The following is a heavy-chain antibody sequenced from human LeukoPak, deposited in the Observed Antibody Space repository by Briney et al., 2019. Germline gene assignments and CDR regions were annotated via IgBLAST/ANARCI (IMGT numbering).Heavy chain of an antibody. Sequence: GGSLRLSCAASGFTFSSYEMNWVRQAPGKGLEWVSYISSSGSTIYYADSVEGRFTISRDNAKNSLYLQMNSLRAEDTAVYYCARDGGLVRGVIIRGDYFDYWGQGTLVTVSS. D-gene: IGHD3-10*01. CDR1: GFTFSSYE. CDR2: ISSSGSTI. CDR3: ARDGGLVRGVIIRGDYFDY. J-gene: IGHJ4*02. V-gene: IGHV3-48*03.